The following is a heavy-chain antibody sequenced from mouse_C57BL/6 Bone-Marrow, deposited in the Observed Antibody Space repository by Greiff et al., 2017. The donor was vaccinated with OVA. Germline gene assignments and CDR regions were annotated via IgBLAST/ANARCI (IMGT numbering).Heavy chain of an antibody. CDR2: IDPNSGGT. J-gene: IGHJ1*03. V-gene: IGHV1-72*01. D-gene: IGHD1-1*01. CDR1: GYTFTSYW. CDR3: ARWGLLRYSYWYFDV. Sequence: QVQLQQPGAELVKPGASVKLSCKASGYTFTSYWMHWVKQRPGRGLEWIGRIDPNSGGTKYNEKFKSKATLTVDKPSRTAYMHLSSLTSEDSAVYYCARWGLLRYSYWYFDVWGTGTTVTVSS.